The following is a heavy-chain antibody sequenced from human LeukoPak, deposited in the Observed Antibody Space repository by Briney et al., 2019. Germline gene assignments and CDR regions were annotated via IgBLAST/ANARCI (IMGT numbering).Heavy chain of an antibody. Sequence: GASVKVSCKASGYTFTSYDINWVRQATGQGLEWMGWMNSNSGNTGYAQKFQGRVTMTRNTSISTAYMELSSLRSEDTAVYYCARGIRRGSGYPLAYWGQGTLVTVSS. V-gene: IGHV1-8*01. J-gene: IGHJ4*02. CDR2: MNSNSGNT. D-gene: IGHD3-22*01. CDR1: GYTFTSYD. CDR3: ARGIRRGSGYPLAY.